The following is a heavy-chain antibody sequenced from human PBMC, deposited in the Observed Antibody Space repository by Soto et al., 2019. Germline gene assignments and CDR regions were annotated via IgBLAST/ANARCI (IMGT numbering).Heavy chain of an antibody. V-gene: IGHV5-51*01. CDR2: IYPGNSNT. D-gene: IGHD2-15*01. Sequence: PGESLKISCKGSGYRFSSYWIAWVRQMPGKGLEWMGIIYPGNSNTMYSPSFQGQVTISADTALSTTYLQWDTLKPSDTAIYFCASDSHCDGGNCPMGGFDMWGQGTMVTVSS. CDR3: ASDSHCDGGNCPMGGFDM. J-gene: IGHJ3*02. CDR1: GYRFSSYW.